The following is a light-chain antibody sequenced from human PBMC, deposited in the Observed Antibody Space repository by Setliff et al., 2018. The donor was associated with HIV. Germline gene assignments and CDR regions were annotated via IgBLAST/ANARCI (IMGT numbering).Light chain of an antibody. Sequence: QSVLTQPPSASGSPGQSVTISCTGTSSDVGGYNYVSWYQQHPGKAPKLIIYEVNRRPLGVPARFSGSKSGNTASLTVSGLQAEDEADYHCSSFVAGNSVVFGGGTKGTVL. CDR1: SSDVGGYNY. CDR2: EVN. J-gene: IGLJ2*01. CDR3: SSFVAGNSVV. V-gene: IGLV2-8*01.